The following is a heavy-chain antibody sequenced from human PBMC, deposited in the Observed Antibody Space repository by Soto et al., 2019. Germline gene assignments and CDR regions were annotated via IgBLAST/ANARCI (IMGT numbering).Heavy chain of an antibody. CDR1: GGSISSYY. J-gene: IGHJ6*02. Sequence: SETLSLTCTVSGGSISSYYWSWIRQPPGKGLEWIGYIYYSGSTNYNPSLKSRVTISVDTSKNQFSLKLSSVTAADTAVYYCARSGWIQLWPAMDVWGQGTTVTVS. V-gene: IGHV4-59*01. CDR3: ARSGWIQLWPAMDV. D-gene: IGHD5-18*01. CDR2: IYYSGST.